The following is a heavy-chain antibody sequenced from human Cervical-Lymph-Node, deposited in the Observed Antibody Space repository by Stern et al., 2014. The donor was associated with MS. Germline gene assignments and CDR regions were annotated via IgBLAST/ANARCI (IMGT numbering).Heavy chain of an antibody. CDR3: VSPFDYGDLYGMNV. V-gene: IGHV5-51*01. CDR1: GYTFTMFW. J-gene: IGHJ6*02. CDR2: IYPGDTDT. D-gene: IGHD4-17*01. Sequence: EVQLVESGAEVKKPGESLKISCKGNGYTFTMFWIGWVRQVPGKGLEWMGMIYPGDTDTRYSPSFQGRITISADKSITTAYLRWSSLKASDSAIYYCVSPFDYGDLYGMNVWGQGTTVTVSS.